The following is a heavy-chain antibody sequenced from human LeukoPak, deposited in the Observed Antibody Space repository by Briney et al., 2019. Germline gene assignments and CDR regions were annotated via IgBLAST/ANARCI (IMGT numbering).Heavy chain of an antibody. CDR1: GGSISSYY. D-gene: IGHD3-22*01. CDR3: AAYDSNVNAFDI. Sequence: ETSETLSLTCTVSGGSISSYYWSWIRQPAGKGLEWIGRIYTSGSTNYNPSLKSRVTMSVDTSKNQFSLKLSSVTAADTAVYYCAAYDSNVNAFDIWGQGTMVTVSS. J-gene: IGHJ3*02. V-gene: IGHV4-4*07. CDR2: IYTSGST.